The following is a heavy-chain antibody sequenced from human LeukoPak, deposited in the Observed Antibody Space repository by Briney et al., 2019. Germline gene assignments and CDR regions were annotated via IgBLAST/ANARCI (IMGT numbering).Heavy chain of an antibody. CDR1: GGSISSYY. CDR2: IYYSGST. V-gene: IGHV4-59*01. CDR3: ARGVVWFGELLYYFDY. Sequence: SETLSLTCTVSGGSISSYYWSWIRQPPGKGLEWIGDIYYSGSTNYNPSLKSRVTISVDTSKNQFSLKLSSVTAADTAVYYCARGVVWFGELLYYFDYWGQGTLVTVSS. J-gene: IGHJ4*02. D-gene: IGHD3-10*01.